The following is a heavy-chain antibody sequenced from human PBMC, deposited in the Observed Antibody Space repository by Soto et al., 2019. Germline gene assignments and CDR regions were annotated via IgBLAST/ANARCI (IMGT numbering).Heavy chain of an antibody. CDR2: ISGSGGST. V-gene: IGHV3-23*01. D-gene: IGHD2-2*01. J-gene: IGHJ4*02. CDR3: AKGSLGYCSSTSCWGFDY. Sequence: GGSLRLSCAASGFTFSSYAMSWVRQAPGKGLEWVSAISGSGGSTYYADSVKGRFTISRDNSKNTLYLQMNSLRAEDTAVYYCAKGSLGYCSSTSCWGFDYWGQGTLVTVSS. CDR1: GFTFSSYA.